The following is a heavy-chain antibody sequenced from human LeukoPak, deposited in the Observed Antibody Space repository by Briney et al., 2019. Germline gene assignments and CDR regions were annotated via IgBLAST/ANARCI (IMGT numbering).Heavy chain of an antibody. V-gene: IGHV4-39*01. D-gene: IGHD5-12*01. CDR1: GGSISSSSYY. CDR3: ASKRIVATIYDY. CDR2: IYYSGST. J-gene: IGHJ4*02. Sequence: SETLSLTCTVSGGSISSSSYYWGWIRQPPGKVLEWIGSIYYSGSTYYNPSLKSRVTISVDTSKNQFSLKLSSVTAADTAVYYCASKRIVATIYDYWGQGTLVTVSS.